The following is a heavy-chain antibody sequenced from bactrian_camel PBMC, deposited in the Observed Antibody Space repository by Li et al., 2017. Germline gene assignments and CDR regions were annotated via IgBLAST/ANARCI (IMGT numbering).Heavy chain of an antibody. J-gene: IGHJ6*01. CDR3: AADVRGTVTLSQTSYGDCNPGFGY. V-gene: IGHV3S53*01. CDR2: LDSDGIT. D-gene: IGHD4*01. Sequence: HVQLVESGGGSVQAGGSLRLSCSVSGYTYSTACMGWFRQAPGKEREGVAVLDSDGITKYSDSVKGRFIISKHNAKNIIYLQMNSLKPDDTAVYYCAADVRGTVTLSQTSYGDCNPGFGYWGQGTQVTVS. CDR1: GYTYSTAC.